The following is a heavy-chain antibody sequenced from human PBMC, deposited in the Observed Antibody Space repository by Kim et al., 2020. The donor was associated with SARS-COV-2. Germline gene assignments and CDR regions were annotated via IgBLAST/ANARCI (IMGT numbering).Heavy chain of an antibody. Sequence: GGSLRLSCTASGFTLGNYWMHWVRQSPDKGLVWVARINVNGMKTGYADSVRGRFTISRDNSKNTLSLQMNSLRGDDTAVYYCTREGTPGGPDYWGQGTLVTVSS. V-gene: IGHV3-74*01. CDR2: INVNGMKT. CDR3: TREGTPGGPDY. J-gene: IGHJ4*02. CDR1: GFTLGNYW. D-gene: IGHD2-15*01.